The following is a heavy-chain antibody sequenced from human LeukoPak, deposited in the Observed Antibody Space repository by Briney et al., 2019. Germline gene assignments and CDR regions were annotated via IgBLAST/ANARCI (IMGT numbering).Heavy chain of an antibody. CDR3: ARGTSYTSGWWIYFDY. D-gene: IGHD6-19*01. Sequence: ASVKVSCKASGYTFTGYYIRWVRQAPGQGLEWMGRINPNSGGTNYAQKFQGRVTMTRDTSISTVYMELSRLGSDDAAVYYCARGTSYTSGWWIYFDYWGQGTLVTVSS. CDR1: GYTFTGYY. J-gene: IGHJ4*02. CDR2: INPNSGGT. V-gene: IGHV1-2*06.